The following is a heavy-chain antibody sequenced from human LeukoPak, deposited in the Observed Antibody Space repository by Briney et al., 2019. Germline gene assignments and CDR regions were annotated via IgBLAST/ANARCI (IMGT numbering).Heavy chain of an antibody. D-gene: IGHD2-15*01. CDR1: GFTFSSYA. J-gene: IGHJ4*02. CDR3: ARDRGGRSGLDD. CDR2: IKEDGGEI. V-gene: IGHV3-7*04. Sequence: GGSLRLSCAASGFTFSSYAMSWVRQAPGKGLEWVAFIKEDGGEIFYVDSVKGRFTISRDNAENFLYLQMNSLRAEDTAVYYCARDRGGRSGLDDWGQGTLVTVSS.